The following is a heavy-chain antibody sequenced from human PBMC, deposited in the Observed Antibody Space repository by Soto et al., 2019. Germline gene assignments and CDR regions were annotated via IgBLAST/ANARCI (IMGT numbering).Heavy chain of an antibody. V-gene: IGHV3-74*01. CDR3: ARVVGATHFDY. D-gene: IGHD1-26*01. CDR2: INSDGSST. J-gene: IGHJ4*02. Sequence: GESLKISCAASGFTFSSYWMHWVRQAPGKGLVWVSRINSDGSSTSYADSVKGRFTISRDNAKNTLYLQMNSLRAEDTAVYYCARVVGATHFDYWGQGTLVTVSS. CDR1: GFTFSSYW.